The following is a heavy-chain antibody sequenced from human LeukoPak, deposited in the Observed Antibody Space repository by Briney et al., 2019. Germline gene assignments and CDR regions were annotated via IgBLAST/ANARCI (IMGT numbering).Heavy chain of an antibody. D-gene: IGHD6-19*01. J-gene: IGHJ5*02. Sequence: ASVKVSCKASGYTFTSYAMNWVRQAPGQGLEWMGRINPNSGGTNYAQKFQGRVTMTRDTSISTAYMELSRLRSDDTAVYYCARVRSSGWSTEENWFDPWGQGTLVTVSS. V-gene: IGHV1-2*06. CDR2: INPNSGGT. CDR1: GYTFTSYA. CDR3: ARVRSSGWSTEENWFDP.